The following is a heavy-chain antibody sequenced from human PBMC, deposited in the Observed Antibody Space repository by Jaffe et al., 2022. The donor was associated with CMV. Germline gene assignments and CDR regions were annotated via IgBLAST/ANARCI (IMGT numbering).Heavy chain of an antibody. Sequence: QVQLQQWGAGLLKPSETLSLTCAVYGGSFSGYYWSWIRQPPGKGLEWIGEINHSGSTNYNPSLKSRVTISVDTSKNQFSLKLSSVTAADTAVYYCASSVVVVAATLSGWFDPWGQGTLVTVSS. D-gene: IGHD2-15*01. J-gene: IGHJ5*02. CDR1: GGSFSGYY. CDR2: INHSGST. CDR3: ASSVVVVAATLSGWFDP. V-gene: IGHV4-34*01.